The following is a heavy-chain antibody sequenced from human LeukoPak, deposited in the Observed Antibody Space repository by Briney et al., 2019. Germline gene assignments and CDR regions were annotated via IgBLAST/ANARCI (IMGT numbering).Heavy chain of an antibody. CDR1: GGSISSYY. Sequence: PSETLSLTCTVSGGSISSYYWSWIRQTPGKGLEWIGDIYYSGSTNYNPSLKSRVTISVDTSRNQLSLRLTSVTAADTAVYYCARLRRVTVATYNYYYLDLWGRGTLVTVSS. V-gene: IGHV4-59*01. CDR3: ARLRRVTVATYNYYYLDL. CDR2: IYYSGST. J-gene: IGHJ2*01. D-gene: IGHD6-19*01.